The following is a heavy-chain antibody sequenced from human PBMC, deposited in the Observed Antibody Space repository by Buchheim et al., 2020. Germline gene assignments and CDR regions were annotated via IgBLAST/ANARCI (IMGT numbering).Heavy chain of an antibody. CDR3: ARDTRGPIFGVVKGFDY. CDR1: GYTLSSYG. D-gene: IGHD3-3*01. V-gene: IGHV1-18*04. Sequence: QVQLVQSGREVKKPGASVKVSCKASGYTLSSYGLAWVRQAPGQGPEWMGWSSPHNGSPKYAQKFQGRVTLTTDTSTNTAYMELRSLRSDDTAVYYCARDTRGPIFGVVKGFDYWGQGTL. J-gene: IGHJ4*02. CDR2: SSPHNGSP.